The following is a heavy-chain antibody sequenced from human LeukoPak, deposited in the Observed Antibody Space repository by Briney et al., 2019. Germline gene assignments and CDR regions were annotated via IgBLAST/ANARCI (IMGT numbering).Heavy chain of an antibody. Sequence: GGSLRLSCAASEFTFSSYSMNWVRQAPGKGLEWISYISGNSGSIYDADSVKGRFTISRDNAKNSLYLQMNSLRAEDTAVYYCASESSSTGFAFDIWGQGTMVTVSS. D-gene: IGHD6-6*01. J-gene: IGHJ3*02. CDR1: EFTFSSYS. V-gene: IGHV3-48*01. CDR3: ASESSSTGFAFDI. CDR2: ISGNSGSI.